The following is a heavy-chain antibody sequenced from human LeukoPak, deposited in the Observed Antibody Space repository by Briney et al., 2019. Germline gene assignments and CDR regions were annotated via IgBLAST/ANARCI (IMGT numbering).Heavy chain of an antibody. CDR3: ARPDANLGGLSNGMDV. CDR2: ISSGSNTI. CDR1: GFTFSSYN. D-gene: IGHD3-16*02. Sequence: PGESLRLSCAASGFTFSSYNMNWVRQAPGKGLEWVSYISSGSNTIYYADSAKGRFAISRDNAENSLYLQMNSLRAEDTAVYYCARPDANLGGLSNGMDVWGQGTTVTVSS. V-gene: IGHV3-48*01. J-gene: IGHJ6*02.